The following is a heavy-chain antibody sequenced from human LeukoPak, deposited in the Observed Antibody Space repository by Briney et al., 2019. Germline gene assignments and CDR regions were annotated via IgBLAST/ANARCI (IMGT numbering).Heavy chain of an antibody. D-gene: IGHD4-17*01. CDR2: IYYSGGA. Sequence: SETLSLTCTVSGASISTYYWSWIRQPPGKGLEWIGYIYYSGGANYNPSLKSRVTISVDTSKNQFSLKLSSVTAADTAVYYCASLDFGDYMSVYWGQGTLVTVSS. V-gene: IGHV4-59*01. J-gene: IGHJ4*02. CDR1: GASISTYY. CDR3: ASLDFGDYMSVY.